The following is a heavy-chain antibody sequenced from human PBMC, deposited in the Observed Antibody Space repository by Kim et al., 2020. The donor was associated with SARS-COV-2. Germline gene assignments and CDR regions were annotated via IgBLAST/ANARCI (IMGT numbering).Heavy chain of an antibody. D-gene: IGHD1-26*01. V-gene: IGHV4-4*09. CDR3: ARTGASGSYSY. J-gene: IGHJ4*02. Sequence: TNYNPSLKSRVTISVDTSKNQFSLKLSSVTAADTAVYYCARTGASGSYSYWGQGTLVTVSS. CDR2: T.